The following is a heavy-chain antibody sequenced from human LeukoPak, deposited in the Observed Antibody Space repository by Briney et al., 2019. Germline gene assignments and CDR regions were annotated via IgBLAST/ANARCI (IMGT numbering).Heavy chain of an antibody. V-gene: IGHV1-2*04. Sequence: RASVKVSCKASGYTFTGYYMHWVRQAPGQGLEWMGWINPNSGGTNYAQKFQGWVTMTRDTSISTAYMELSRLRSDDTAVYYCARGGGSSEGYYYYYGMDVWGQGTTVTVSS. D-gene: IGHD3-10*01. CDR2: INPNSGGT. J-gene: IGHJ6*02. CDR3: ARGGGSSEGYYYYYGMDV. CDR1: GYTFTGYY.